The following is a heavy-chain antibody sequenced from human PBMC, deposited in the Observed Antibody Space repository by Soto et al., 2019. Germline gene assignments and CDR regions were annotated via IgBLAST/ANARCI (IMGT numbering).Heavy chain of an antibody. J-gene: IGHJ4*02. CDR1: GFTFNRYS. CDR3: ARDLNYGLFDY. D-gene: IGHD4-17*01. V-gene: IGHV3-48*01. Sequence: GSLRLSCAASGFTFNRYSMNWVRQAPGKGLEWISYIGIDSAIYYADSVKGRLTISRDNAKNSLYLQMNSLRAEDTAVYYCARDLNYGLFDYWGQGTLVTVSS. CDR2: IGIDSAI.